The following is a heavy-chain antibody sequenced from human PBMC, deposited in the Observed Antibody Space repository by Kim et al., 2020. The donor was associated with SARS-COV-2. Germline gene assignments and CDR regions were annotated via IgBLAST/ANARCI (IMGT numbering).Heavy chain of an antibody. J-gene: IGHJ4*02. V-gene: IGHV3-23*01. D-gene: IGHD6-13*01. CDR3: AKLSRRQQPPCFDY. Sequence: ADSVKGRFTISRDNSKNTLYLQMNSLRAEDTAVYYCAKLSRRQQPPCFDYWGQGTLVTVSS.